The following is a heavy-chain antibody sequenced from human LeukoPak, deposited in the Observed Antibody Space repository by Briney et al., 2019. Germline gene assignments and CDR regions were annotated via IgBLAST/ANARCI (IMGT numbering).Heavy chain of an antibody. Sequence: GGSLRLSRAASGFTFSSYAMHWVRQAPGKGLEWVAVISYDGSNKYYADSVKGRFTISRDNSKNTLYLQMNSLRAEDTAVYYCARAKDFSYYYGMDVWGQGTTVTVSS. D-gene: IGHD3-3*01. J-gene: IGHJ6*02. CDR1: GFTFSSYA. CDR2: ISYDGSNK. V-gene: IGHV3-30-3*01. CDR3: ARAKDFSYYYGMDV.